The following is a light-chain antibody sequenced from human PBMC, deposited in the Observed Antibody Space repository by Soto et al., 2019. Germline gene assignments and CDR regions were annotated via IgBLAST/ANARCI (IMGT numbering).Light chain of an antibody. CDR1: QTVTNRY. Sequence: EIVLTQSPGTVSLSPGERATLFCRASQTVTNRYLAWYQQKPGQAPRILIFGASSRATGIPDRFGGSGSDTDFTLTISSLEPEDFAVYYCQRYGSSPLFTFGPGTKVDFK. CDR3: QRYGSSPLFT. CDR2: GAS. J-gene: IGKJ3*01. V-gene: IGKV3-20*01.